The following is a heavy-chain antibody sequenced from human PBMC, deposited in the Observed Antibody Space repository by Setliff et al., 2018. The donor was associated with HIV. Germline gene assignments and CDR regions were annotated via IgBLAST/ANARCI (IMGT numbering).Heavy chain of an antibody. CDR2: IFPDDEK. CDR3: ARYNFRRGYWDYFDY. CDR1: GFSLSNTRMG. V-gene: IGHV2-26*01. D-gene: IGHD3-3*01. Sequence: SGPTLVNPTQTLTLTCTFSGFSLSNTRMGVSWIRQPPGKALEWLAHIFPDDEKSYSASLKSRVTISEDTSKSQVVLTMTNMGPLDTATYFCARYNFRRGYWDYFDYWGQGTQVTVSS. J-gene: IGHJ4*02.